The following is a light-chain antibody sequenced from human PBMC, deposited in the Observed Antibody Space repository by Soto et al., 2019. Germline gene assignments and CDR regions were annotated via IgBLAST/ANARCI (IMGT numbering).Light chain of an antibody. J-gene: IGKJ1*01. CDR2: KTS. V-gene: IGKV1-5*03. Sequence: DIQLTQSPSTLSASVGDRVTITCRASQSISSWLAWYQQKPGKAPKFLIYKTSNLESGVPSRFSGSGSGTEFTLTISSLQPDDFATYYCQYYNNYCWTFVQGTKVEIK. CDR3: QYYNNYCWT. CDR1: QSISSW.